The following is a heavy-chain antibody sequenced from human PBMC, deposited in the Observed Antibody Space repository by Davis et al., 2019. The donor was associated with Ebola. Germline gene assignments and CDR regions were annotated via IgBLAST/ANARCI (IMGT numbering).Heavy chain of an antibody. D-gene: IGHD3-22*01. CDR2: IYYSGST. V-gene: IGHV4-39*01. Sequence: MPSETLSLTCTVSGGSISSSSYYWGWIRQPPGKGLEWIGSIYYSGSTYYNPSLKSRVTISVDTSKNQFSLKLSSVTAADTAVYYCARHPQYYYDSSGYYRTNYFDYWGQGTLVTVSS. J-gene: IGHJ4*02. CDR3: ARHPQYYYDSSGYYRTNYFDY. CDR1: GGSISSSSYY.